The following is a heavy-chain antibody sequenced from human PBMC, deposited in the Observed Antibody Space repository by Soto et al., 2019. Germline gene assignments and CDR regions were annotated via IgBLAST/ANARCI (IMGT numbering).Heavy chain of an antibody. CDR3: AKESSVSKKGPVGYCSSTSCYSYFDY. V-gene: IGHV3-23*01. J-gene: IGHJ4*02. Sequence: EVQLWESGGGLVQPGGSLRLSCAASGFTFSSYAMSWVRQAPGKGLEWVSAISGSGGSTYYADSVKGRFTISRANSKNTLYMQMIRLRDEDPAVYYCAKESSVSKKGPVGYCSSTSCYSYFDYWCQGTLVTVSS. CDR2: ISGSGGST. CDR1: GFTFSSYA. D-gene: IGHD2-2*02.